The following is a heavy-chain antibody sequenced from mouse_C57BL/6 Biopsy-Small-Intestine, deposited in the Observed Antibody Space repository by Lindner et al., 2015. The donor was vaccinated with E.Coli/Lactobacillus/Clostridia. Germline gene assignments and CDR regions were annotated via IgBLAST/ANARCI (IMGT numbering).Heavy chain of an antibody. CDR1: GISITTGNYR. CDR3: ARDYDWYFDV. D-gene: IGHD2-3*01. CDR2: MYYSGTI. Sequence: VQLQESGPGLVKPSQTMFLTCTVTGISITTGNYRWSWIRQFPGNKLEWIGYMYYSGTITYNPSFTSRTTITRDTPKNQFFLEMNSLTAEDTATYYCARDYDWYFDVWGTGTTVAVSS. J-gene: IGHJ1*03. V-gene: IGHV3-5*01.